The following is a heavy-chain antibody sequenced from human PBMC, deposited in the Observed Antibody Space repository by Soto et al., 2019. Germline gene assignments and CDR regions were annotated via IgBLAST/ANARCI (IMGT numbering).Heavy chain of an antibody. CDR2: ISDRGDNT. CDR1: GFTFRSYA. V-gene: IGHV3-23*01. CDR3: AKERLWICRTTEET. D-gene: IGHD3-10*01. Sequence: EVQLLESGGGLVQPGGSLRLSCAASGFTFRSYARSWARQAPGKGLEWVSGISDRGDNTYYADSVKGRFTISRDNSKNTLCMQSAGLTAEDTGIYYSAKERLWICRTTEETWGHGILVTVSS. J-gene: IGHJ5*01.